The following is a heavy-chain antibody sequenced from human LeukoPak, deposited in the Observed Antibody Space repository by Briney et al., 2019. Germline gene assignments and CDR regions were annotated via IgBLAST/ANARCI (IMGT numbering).Heavy chain of an antibody. CDR3: ERGTVTAYYYYYMDV. CDR1: GGTFSNYA. J-gene: IGHJ6*03. V-gene: IGHV1-69*05. D-gene: IGHD4-11*01. CDR2: IIPIFGTA. Sequence: EASVKVSCKASGGTFSNYAISWVRQAPGQGLEWMGRIIPIFGTANYAQKFQGRVTITTDESTCIAYMELSSLRSEDTAVYYCERGTVTAYYYYYMDVWGKGTTVTVSS.